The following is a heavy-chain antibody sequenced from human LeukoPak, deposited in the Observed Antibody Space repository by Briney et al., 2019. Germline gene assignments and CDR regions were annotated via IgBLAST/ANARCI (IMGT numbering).Heavy chain of an antibody. J-gene: IGHJ5*02. CDR3: ARDGVGWFDP. Sequence: SETLSLTCTVSGGSISSSSYYWGWIRQPPGKGLEWIGSIYYSGSAYYNPSLKSRVTISVDTSKNQFSLKLSSVTAADTAVYYCARDGVGWFDPWGQGTLVTVSS. D-gene: IGHD3-10*01. CDR2: IYYSGSA. CDR1: GGSISSSSYY. V-gene: IGHV4-39*07.